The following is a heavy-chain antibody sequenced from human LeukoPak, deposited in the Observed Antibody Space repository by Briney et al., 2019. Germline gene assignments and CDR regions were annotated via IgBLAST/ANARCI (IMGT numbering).Heavy chain of an antibody. Sequence: ASVKVSCKASGFTFTSSAVHWVRQAPGQGLEWMGIINPSGGSTSYAQNFQGRVTMTRDTSTSTVYMELSSLRSEDTAVYYCARDLGGVSSGDFDYWGQGTLVTVSS. V-gene: IGHV1-46*01. CDR2: INPSGGST. J-gene: IGHJ4*02. CDR1: GFTFTSSA. CDR3: ARDLGGVSSGDFDY. D-gene: IGHD2-8*02.